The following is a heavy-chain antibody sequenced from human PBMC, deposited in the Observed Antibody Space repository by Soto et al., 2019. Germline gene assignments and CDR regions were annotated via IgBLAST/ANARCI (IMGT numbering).Heavy chain of an antibody. V-gene: IGHV4-59*01. CDR2: IYYSGST. CDR1: GGSISSYD. D-gene: IGHD2-8*01. J-gene: IGHJ5*02. Sequence: SGTLSLTCTVSGGSISSYDGSWIRQPPGKGLEWIGYIYYSGSTNYNPSLKSRVTISVDTSKNQFSLKLSSVTAADTTVYYCARDRANYWLDPWGQGTLVTVSS. CDR3: ARDRANYWLDP.